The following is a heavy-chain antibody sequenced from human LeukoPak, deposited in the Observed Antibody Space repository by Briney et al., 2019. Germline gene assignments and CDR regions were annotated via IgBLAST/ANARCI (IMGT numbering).Heavy chain of an antibody. CDR2: INHSGGT. D-gene: IGHD5-12*01. CDR3: ARLGSDIVATFDP. V-gene: IGHV4-34*01. J-gene: IGHJ5*02. CDR1: GGSFSGYY. Sequence: SETLSLTCAVYGGSFSGYYWSWIRQPPGKGLEWIGEINHSGGTNYNPSLKSRVTISVDTSKNQFSLKLSSETAADTAVYYCARLGSDIVATFDPWGQGTLVTVSS.